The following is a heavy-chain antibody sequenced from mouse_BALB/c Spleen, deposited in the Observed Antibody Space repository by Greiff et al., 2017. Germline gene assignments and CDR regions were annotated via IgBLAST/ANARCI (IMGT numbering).Heavy chain of an antibody. V-gene: IGHV5-17*02. CDR2: ISSGSSTI. Sequence: EVQRVESGGGLVQPGGSRKLSCAASGFTFSSFGMHWVRQAPEKGLEWVAYISSGSSTIYYADTVKGRFTISRDNPKNTLFLQMTSLRSEDTAMYYCATITTVGDYWGQGTSVTVSS. CDR3: ATITTVGDY. CDR1: GFTFSSFG. D-gene: IGHD1-1*01. J-gene: IGHJ4*01.